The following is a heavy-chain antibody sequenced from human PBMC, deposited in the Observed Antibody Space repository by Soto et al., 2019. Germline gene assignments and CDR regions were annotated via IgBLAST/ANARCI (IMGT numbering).Heavy chain of an antibody. D-gene: IGHD4-17*01. J-gene: IGHJ4*02. V-gene: IGHV3-23*01. CDR1: AFTFGTYA. CDR2: ISVGSTTI. Sequence: EVLLSESGGGLVRPGGSLRLSCEGSAFTFGTYAMTWVRQAPGKGLEWLSAISVGSTTIKYADSVKGRFTISRDNSKNMLYLQMNSLRAEDTAIYYCAKDPNGDYIGAFDSWGQGTLVTVSS. CDR3: AKDPNGDYIGAFDS.